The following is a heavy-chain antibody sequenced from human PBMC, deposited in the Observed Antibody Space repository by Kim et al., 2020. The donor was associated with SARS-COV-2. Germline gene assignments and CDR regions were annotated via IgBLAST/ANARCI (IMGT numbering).Heavy chain of an antibody. D-gene: IGHD6-13*01. Sequence: AVSVKSRITINPDTSKNQFSLQLNSVTPEDTAVYYCARVYGIAAAGTFDYWGQGTLVTVSS. V-gene: IGHV6-1*01. J-gene: IGHJ4*02. CDR3: ARVYGIAAAGTFDY.